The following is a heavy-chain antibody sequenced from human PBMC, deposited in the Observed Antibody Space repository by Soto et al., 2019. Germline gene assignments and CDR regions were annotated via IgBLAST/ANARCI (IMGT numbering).Heavy chain of an antibody. V-gene: IGHV3-7*01. J-gene: IGHJ3*02. D-gene: IGHD3-16*02. CDR2: IKQDGSEK. Sequence: GGSLRLSCAASGFTFSSYWMSWVRQAPGKGLEWVANIKQDGSEKYYVDSVKGRFTISRDNAKNSLYLQMNSLRAEDTAVYYCARDGDGYYDYIWGSYRGGAFDMWGQGTMVTVSS. CDR3: ARDGDGYYDYIWGSYRGGAFDM. CDR1: GFTFSSYW.